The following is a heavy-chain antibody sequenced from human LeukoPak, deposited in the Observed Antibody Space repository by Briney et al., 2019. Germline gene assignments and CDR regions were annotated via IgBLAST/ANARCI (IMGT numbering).Heavy chain of an antibody. Sequence: KTSETLSLTCSVSGGSIDTTYWSWIRQPPGKGLEWIGNIHYSGSTNYNSSLKSRVTISVDTSKNQFSLKLSSVTAADTAVYYCARELRYCTSTSCYLNSFDIWGQGTMVTVSS. CDR2: IHYSGST. J-gene: IGHJ3*02. CDR3: ARELRYCTSTSCYLNSFDI. CDR1: GGSIDTTY. D-gene: IGHD2-2*01. V-gene: IGHV4-59*01.